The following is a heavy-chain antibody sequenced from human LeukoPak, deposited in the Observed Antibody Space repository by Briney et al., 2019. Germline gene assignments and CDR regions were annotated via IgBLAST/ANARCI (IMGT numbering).Heavy chain of an antibody. CDR2: IYHSGST. Sequence: SSGTLSLTCTVSGGSISSSNWWGWVRQPPGKGLEWIGEIYHSGSTNYNPSLKSRVTISVDKSKNQFSLKLSSVTAADTAVYYCARYYYDSSGYLNWFDPWGQGTLVTVSS. CDR3: ARYYYDSSGYLNWFDP. CDR1: GGSISSSNW. J-gene: IGHJ5*02. D-gene: IGHD3-22*01. V-gene: IGHV4-4*02.